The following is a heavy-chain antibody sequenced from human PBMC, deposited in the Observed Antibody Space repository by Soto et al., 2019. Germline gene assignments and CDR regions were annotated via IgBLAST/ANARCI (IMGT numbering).Heavy chain of an antibody. CDR1: GGSISSSSYY. D-gene: IGHD2-2*01. CDR3: ARRYDMGFDP. Sequence: SETLSLTCTVSGGSISSSSYYWGWIRQPPGKGLEWIGSIYYSGSTYYNPSLKSRVTISVDTSKNQFSLKLSSVTAADTAVYYCARRYDMGFDPWGQGTLVTVSS. CDR2: IYYSGST. V-gene: IGHV4-39*01. J-gene: IGHJ5*02.